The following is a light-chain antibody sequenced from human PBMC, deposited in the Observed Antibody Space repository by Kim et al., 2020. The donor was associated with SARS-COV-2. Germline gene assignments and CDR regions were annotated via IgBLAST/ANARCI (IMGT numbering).Light chain of an antibody. Sequence: ALRQTVRSTCQGDSIRNYYASWYQKKPGQAPVVVIYGKSNRLSGIPDRFSGSNSGDTASLTITGAQAEDEADYYCNSRDSNTNHLVFGGGTQLTVL. CDR2: GKS. J-gene: IGLJ2*01. V-gene: IGLV3-19*01. CDR1: SIRNYY. CDR3: NSRDSNTNHLV.